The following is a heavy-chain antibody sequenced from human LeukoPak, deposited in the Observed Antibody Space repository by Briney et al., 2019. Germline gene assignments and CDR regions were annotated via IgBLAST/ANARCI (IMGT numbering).Heavy chain of an antibody. CDR2: IQYDGSNI. D-gene: IGHD6-13*01. V-gene: IGHV3-30*02. CDR1: GFTFSSYG. Sequence: PGGSLRLSCAASGFTFSSYGMHWVRQAPGKGPEWVAFIQYDGSNIYSADSVKGRFTISRDNSKNTLYLLMNSLGPEDTAVYYCAKGSRWHFDYWGQGTLVTVSS. J-gene: IGHJ4*02. CDR3: AKGSRWHFDY.